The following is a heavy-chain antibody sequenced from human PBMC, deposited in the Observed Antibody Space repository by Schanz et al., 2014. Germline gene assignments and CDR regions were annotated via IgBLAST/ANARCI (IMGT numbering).Heavy chain of an antibody. CDR3: AKDLPSDYYIAY. Sequence: VQLVESGGVVVQPGGSLRLSCAASGFTFDDYTMHWVRQAPGKGLEWVSVIYTSGSTYYADSVRGRFTFSRDNSKNTLYLQMNSLRAEDTAVYYCAKDLPSDYYIAYWGQGTLVTVSS. V-gene: IGHV3-NL1*01. CDR2: IYTSGST. CDR1: GFTFDDYT. J-gene: IGHJ4*02. D-gene: IGHD3-22*01.